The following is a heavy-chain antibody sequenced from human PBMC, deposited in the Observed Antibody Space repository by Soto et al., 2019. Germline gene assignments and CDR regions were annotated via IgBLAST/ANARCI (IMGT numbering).Heavy chain of an antibody. CDR2: IYYSGST. CDR1: GGSISSGGYY. CDR3: AREEACSGGSCYGWFDP. V-gene: IGHV4-31*03. J-gene: IGHJ5*02. Sequence: ASETLSLSCTVSGGSISSGGYYWSWIRHHPGKGLEWIGYIYYSGSTYYNPSLKSRVTISVDTSKNQFSLKLSSVTAADTAVYYCAREEACSGGSCYGWFDPWGQGTLVTVSS. D-gene: IGHD2-15*01.